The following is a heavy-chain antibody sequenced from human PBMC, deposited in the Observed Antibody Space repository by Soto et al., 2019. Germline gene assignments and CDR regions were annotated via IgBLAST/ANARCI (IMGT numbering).Heavy chain of an antibody. J-gene: IGHJ4*02. Sequence: XSVKVSCKASGCTFTSYGISWVRQAPGQRLEWMGWIXAYNGXTTYAQKLHGXXTMTTETSXRTAYMEMRSLRYDDADMYYCARDLRWLRNFDYWGQGTLVTVYS. CDR2: IXAYNGXT. V-gene: IGHV1-18*01. D-gene: IGHD5-12*01. CDR3: ARDLRWLRNFDY. CDR1: GCTFTSYG.